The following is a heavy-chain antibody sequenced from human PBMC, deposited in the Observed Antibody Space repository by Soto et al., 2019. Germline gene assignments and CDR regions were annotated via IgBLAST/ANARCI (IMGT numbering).Heavy chain of an antibody. CDR2: ISAYNGNT. D-gene: IGHD2-15*01. V-gene: IGHV1-18*01. CDR1: GYTFTSFG. CDR3: ARDHRGGTDAFDI. J-gene: IGHJ3*02. Sequence: QVQLVQSGAEVKKPGASVKVSCKASGYTFTSFGLSWVRQAPGQGLEWMGWISAYNGNTNYAENLQGRVTMTTDTSTSTPYMLLRSLRSDDTAVYYCARDHRGGTDAFDIWGQGTMVTVSS.